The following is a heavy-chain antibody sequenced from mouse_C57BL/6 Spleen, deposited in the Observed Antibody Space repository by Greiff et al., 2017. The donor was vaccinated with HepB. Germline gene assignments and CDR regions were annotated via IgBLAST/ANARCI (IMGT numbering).Heavy chain of an antibody. Sequence: VQLVESGPELVKPGASVKISCKASGYAFSSSWMNWVKQRPGKGLEWIGRIYPGDGDTNYNGKFKGKATLTADKSSSTAYMQLSSLTSEDSAVYFCAREKAQAFYFDYWGQGTTLTVSS. V-gene: IGHV1-82*01. J-gene: IGHJ2*01. CDR3: AREKAQAFYFDY. CDR2: IYPGDGDT. CDR1: GYAFSSSW. D-gene: IGHD3-2*02.